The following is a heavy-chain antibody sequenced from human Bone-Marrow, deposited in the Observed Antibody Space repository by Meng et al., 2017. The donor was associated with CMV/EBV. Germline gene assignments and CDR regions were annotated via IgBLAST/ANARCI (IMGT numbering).Heavy chain of an antibody. Sequence: CAASGFTFSRYAMNWVRQAQGKGLEWVADVSSSGDITYYADSVKGRFTISRDNSKNTVYLQMNSLRAEDTAVYYCHLGTLGSGPSDYWGQGTLVTVSS. CDR2: VSSSGDIT. V-gene: IGHV3-23*01. D-gene: IGHD3-10*01. J-gene: IGHJ4*02. CDR3: HLGTLGSGPSDY. CDR1: GFTFSRYA.